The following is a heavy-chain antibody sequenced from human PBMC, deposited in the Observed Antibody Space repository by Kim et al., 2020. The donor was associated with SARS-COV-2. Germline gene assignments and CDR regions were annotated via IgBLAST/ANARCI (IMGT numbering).Heavy chain of an antibody. J-gene: IGHJ6*02. CDR3: ARGIVGPTAPYYYYGMDI. V-gene: IGHV3-21*01. D-gene: IGHD1-26*01. CDR2: ICSSSIYI. CDR1: GLTFSSSS. Sequence: GGSLRLSCAASGLTFSSSSMNWVRQAPGKGLEWVSSICSSSIYIYYADSVKGRFTISRDNAKNSLYLQMNSLRAEDTAVYFCARGIVGPTAPYYYYGMDIWGQGTTVTVSS.